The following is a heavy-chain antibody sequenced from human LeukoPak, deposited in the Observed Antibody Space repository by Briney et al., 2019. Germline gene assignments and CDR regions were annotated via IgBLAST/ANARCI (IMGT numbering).Heavy chain of an antibody. Sequence: SVKVSCKASGGTFSSYAISWVRQAPGQGLEWMGRIIPIFGTANYAQKFQGRVTITTVESTSTAYMELSSLRSEDTAVYYCARENYYDSSGYYLDYWGQGTLVTVSS. CDR3: ARENYYDSSGYYLDY. CDR1: GGTFSSYA. D-gene: IGHD3-22*01. CDR2: IIPIFGTA. V-gene: IGHV1-69*05. J-gene: IGHJ4*02.